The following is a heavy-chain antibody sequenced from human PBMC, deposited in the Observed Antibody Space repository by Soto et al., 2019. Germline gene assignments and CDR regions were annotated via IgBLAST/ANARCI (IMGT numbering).Heavy chain of an antibody. V-gene: IGHV3-33*01. J-gene: IGHJ4*02. D-gene: IGHD3-9*01. CDR3: ARAGYYDILTGYDY. Sequence: QVQLVESGGGVVQPGRSLRLSCAASGFTFSSYGMHWVRQAPVKGLEWVAVIWSDGSNKYYADSVKGRFTISRYNSKNALYLQMNSLRAEDTAVYYCARAGYYDILTGYDYWGQGTLVTVSS. CDR2: IWSDGSNK. CDR1: GFTFSSYG.